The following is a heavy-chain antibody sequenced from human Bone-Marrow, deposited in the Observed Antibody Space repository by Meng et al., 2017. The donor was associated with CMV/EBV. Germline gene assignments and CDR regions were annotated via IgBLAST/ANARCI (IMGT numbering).Heavy chain of an antibody. CDR1: GYTFTGYY. CDR2: INPNSGGT. J-gene: IGHJ4*02. Sequence: ASVKVSCKPSGYTFTGYYMHWVRQAPGQGLEWMGWINPNSGGTNYAQKFQGRVTMTRDTSISTAYMELSRLRSDDTAVYYCARGSIYYYGSGSSKLIDYWGQGTLVTISS. D-gene: IGHD3-10*01. V-gene: IGHV1-2*02. CDR3: ARGSIYYYGSGSSKLIDY.